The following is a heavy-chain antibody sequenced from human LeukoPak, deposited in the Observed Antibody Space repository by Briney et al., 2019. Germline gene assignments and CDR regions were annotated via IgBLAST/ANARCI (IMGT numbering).Heavy chain of an antibody. D-gene: IGHD3-3*01. CDR1: GFTFSSCW. V-gene: IGHV3-7*01. J-gene: IGHJ4*02. CDR2: IKQDGSEK. Sequence: GGSLRLSCAASGFTFSSCWMSWVRQALGKGLEWVANIKQDGSEKYYVDSVKGRFTISRDNAKDSLYLQMNSLRAEDTAVYYCARALEWLGYYFDYWGQGTLVTVSS. CDR3: ARALEWLGYYFDY.